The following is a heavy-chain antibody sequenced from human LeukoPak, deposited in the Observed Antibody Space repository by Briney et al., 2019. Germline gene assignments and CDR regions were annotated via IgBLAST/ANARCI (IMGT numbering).Heavy chain of an antibody. Sequence: ASVKVSCKASGYAFTSYGISWVRQAPGQGLEWMGWISAYSGNTNYAQKFQGRVTITRDTSASTAYMELSSLRSEDTAVYYCARVSVGSSGSYYDYWGQGTLVTVSS. V-gene: IGHV1-18*01. CDR2: ISAYSGNT. D-gene: IGHD1-26*01. J-gene: IGHJ4*02. CDR1: GYAFTSYG. CDR3: ARVSVGSSGSYYDY.